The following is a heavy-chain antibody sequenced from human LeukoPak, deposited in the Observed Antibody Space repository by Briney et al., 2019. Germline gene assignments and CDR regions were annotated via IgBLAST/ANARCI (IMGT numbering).Heavy chain of an antibody. CDR1: GFTFSCYW. D-gene: IGHD3-10*01. CDR3: ASLPGSLWFGELSKYYFDY. CDR2: TKQDGSEK. Sequence: PGGSLRLSCAASGFTFSCYWMGWVRQAPGKGLEWVANTKQDGSEKYYVDSVKGRFTISRDNAKNSLYLQMNSLRAEDTAVYYCASLPGSLWFGELSKYYFDYWGQGTLVTVSS. J-gene: IGHJ4*02. V-gene: IGHV3-7*01.